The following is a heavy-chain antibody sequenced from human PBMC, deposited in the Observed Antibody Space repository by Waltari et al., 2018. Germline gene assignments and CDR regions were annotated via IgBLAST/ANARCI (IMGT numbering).Heavy chain of an antibody. CDR1: GFTFSSYG. V-gene: IGHV3-33*01. Sequence: QVQLVESGGGEVQPGRSLRLSCAASGFTFSSYGMHWVRQAPGKGLEWVGGIWHEGRSEHYEDSVEGRFTIYRDNSKNFVFLQMDSLSGEDTAMYYCARDSGPCSTGCPHFDLWGRGTLVTVSS. CDR3: ARDSGPCSTGCPHFDL. CDR2: IWHEGRSE. J-gene: IGHJ2*01. D-gene: IGHD2-2*01.